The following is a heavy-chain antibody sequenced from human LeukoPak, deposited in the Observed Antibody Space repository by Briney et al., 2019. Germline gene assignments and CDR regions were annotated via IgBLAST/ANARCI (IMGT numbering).Heavy chain of an antibody. J-gene: IGHJ5*02. V-gene: IGHV3-30*01. CDR1: GFTFSSYA. CDR3: ARDRGDEGWFDP. Sequence: GGSPRLSCAASGFTFSSYAIHWVRQAPGKGLEWVAVISDDGSNKYYADSVKGRFTISRDNSKNTLYLQMNSLRAEDTAVYYCARDRGDEGWFDPWGQGTLVTVSS. CDR2: ISDDGSNK. D-gene: IGHD3-10*01.